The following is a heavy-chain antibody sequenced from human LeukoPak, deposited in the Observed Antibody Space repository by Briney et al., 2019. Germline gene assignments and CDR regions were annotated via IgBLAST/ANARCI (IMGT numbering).Heavy chain of an antibody. J-gene: IGHJ4*02. CDR3: ARGVGGYSSSWNDN. CDR1: GFIFRDYV. CDR2: IWRTGDWT. Sequence: PGGSLRLSCTASGFIFRDYVMSWVRQAPGKGPEWVAAIWRTGDWTHYVDSVKGRFTISRDNSKNTLYLQMNSLRADDTAVYYCARGVGGYSSSWNDNWGQGTLVIVSS. V-gene: IGHV3-23*05. D-gene: IGHD6-13*01.